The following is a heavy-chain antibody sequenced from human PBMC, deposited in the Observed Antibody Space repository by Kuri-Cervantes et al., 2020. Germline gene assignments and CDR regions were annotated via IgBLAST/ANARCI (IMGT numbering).Heavy chain of an antibody. J-gene: IGHJ4*02. Sequence: ASVKVSCKASGYTFTSYDIYWVRQATGQGLEWMGWMNPNSGNTGYAQKFQGRVTITTDESTSTAYMELSSLRSEDTAVYYCARGLRGSGGYYDYWGQGTLVTVSS. CDR3: ARGLRGSGGYYDY. D-gene: IGHD3-22*01. V-gene: IGHV1-8*03. CDR2: MNPNSGNT. CDR1: GYTFTSYD.